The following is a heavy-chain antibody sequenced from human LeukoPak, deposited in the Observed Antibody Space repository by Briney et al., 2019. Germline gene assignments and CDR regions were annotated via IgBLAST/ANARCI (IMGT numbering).Heavy chain of an antibody. CDR3: ARDLGWLRPPTELGY. V-gene: IGHV1-18*01. J-gene: IGHJ4*02. CDR2: ISAYNGNT. Sequence: RASVKVSCKASGYTFTSYGISWVRQAPGQGLEWMGWISAYNGNTNYAQKLQGRVTMTADTSTSTAYMELRSLRSDDTAVYYCARDLGWLRPPTELGYWGQGTLVTVSS. D-gene: IGHD5-12*01. CDR1: GYTFTSYG.